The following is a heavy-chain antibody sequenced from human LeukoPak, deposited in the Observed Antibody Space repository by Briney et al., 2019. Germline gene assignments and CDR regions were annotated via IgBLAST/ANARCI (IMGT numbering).Heavy chain of an antibody. CDR1: GFTFSSYA. D-gene: IGHD5-18*01. CDR2: ISYDGSNK. V-gene: IGHV3-30-3*01. Sequence: GGSLRLSCAASGFTFSSYAMHWVRQAPGKGLEWVAVISYDGSNKYYADSVKGRFTISRDNSKNTLYLQMNSLRAGDTAVYYCARDGDTAMVSAFDIWGQGTMVTVSS. CDR3: ARDGDTAMVSAFDI. J-gene: IGHJ3*02.